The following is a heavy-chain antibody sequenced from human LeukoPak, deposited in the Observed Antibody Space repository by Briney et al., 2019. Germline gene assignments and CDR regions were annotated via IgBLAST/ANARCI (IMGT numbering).Heavy chain of an antibody. CDR3: ARDGRQYQLLSHTDY. CDR1: GFTFRSYS. V-gene: IGHV3-21*01. J-gene: IGHJ4*02. CDR2: ISSSSSYI. Sequence: GGSLRLSCAASGFTFRSYSMNWVRQAPGKGLEWVSSISSSSSYIYYADSVKGRFTISRDNAKNSLFLQMNSLRAEDTAVYYCARDGRQYQLLSHTDYWGQGTLVTVSS. D-gene: IGHD2-2*01.